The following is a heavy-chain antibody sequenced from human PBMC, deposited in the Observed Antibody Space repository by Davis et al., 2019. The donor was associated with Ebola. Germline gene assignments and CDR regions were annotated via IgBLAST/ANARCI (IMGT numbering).Heavy chain of an antibody. CDR2: ISSSSSYI. Sequence: GESLKISCAASGFTFSSYSMNWVRQAPGKGLEWVSSISSSSSYIYYADSVKGRFTISRDNAKNSLYLQMNSLRAEDTAVYYCAREGWDYYDSSGYYYWFDPWGQGTLVTVSS. V-gene: IGHV3-21*01. D-gene: IGHD3-22*01. CDR1: GFTFSSYS. CDR3: AREGWDYYDSSGYYYWFDP. J-gene: IGHJ5*02.